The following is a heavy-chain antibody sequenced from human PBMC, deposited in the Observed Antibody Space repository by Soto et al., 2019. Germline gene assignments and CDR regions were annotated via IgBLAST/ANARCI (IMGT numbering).Heavy chain of an antibody. V-gene: IGHV3-21*01. J-gene: IGHJ4*01. CDR2: INSISSYI. CDR3: EREFYFDSSDLLSEVYFDS. CDR1: GFSFSYYS. D-gene: IGHD3-22*01. Sequence: PGGSLRLSCAASGFSFSYYSMNWVCQAPGKGLEWVSSINSISSYIYYADSVKDRFTISRDNAKNSLYLKMNSLRAEDTDVYYCEREFYFDSSDLLSEVYFDSWGHGPLVTVSS.